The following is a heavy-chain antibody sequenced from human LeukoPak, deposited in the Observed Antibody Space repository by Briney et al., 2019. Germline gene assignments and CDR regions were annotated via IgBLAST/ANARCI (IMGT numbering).Heavy chain of an antibody. CDR3: ARGARLRYFDWLSYYYYYYMDV. CDR2: MNPNSGNT. D-gene: IGHD3-9*01. J-gene: IGHJ6*03. Sequence: ASVKVSCKASGYTFTDYYIHWVRQAPGQGLEWMGWMNPNSGNTGYAQKFQGRVTMTRNTSISTAYMELSSLRSEDTAVYYCARGARLRYFDWLSYYYYYYMDVWGKGTTVTISS. V-gene: IGHV1-8*02. CDR1: GYTFTDYY.